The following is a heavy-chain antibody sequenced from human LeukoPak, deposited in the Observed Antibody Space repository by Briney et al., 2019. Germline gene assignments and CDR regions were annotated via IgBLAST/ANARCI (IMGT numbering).Heavy chain of an antibody. CDR2: ISYDGSNK. Sequence: TGGSLRLSCAASGFTFSSYAMHWVRQAPGKGLEWVAVISYDGSNKYYADSVKGRFTISRDNSKNTLYLQMNSLRAEDTAVYYCARDSGGSGSYYYGYWGQGTLVTVSS. D-gene: IGHD3-10*01. V-gene: IGHV3-30-3*01. CDR1: GFTFSSYA. CDR3: ARDSGGSGSYYYGY. J-gene: IGHJ4*02.